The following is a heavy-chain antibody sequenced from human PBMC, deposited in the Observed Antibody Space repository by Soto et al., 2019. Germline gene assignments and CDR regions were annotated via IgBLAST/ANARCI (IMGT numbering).Heavy chain of an antibody. Sequence: GGLRRSCAASGCTFSNAWMSWVRQAPGKGLEWVGLIKSKTDGGTTDYAAPVKGRFTISRDDSKNTLYLQMNSLKTEDTAVYYCTTGVSSGCYPPFDYWGQGTLVTVSS. CDR3: TTGVSSGCYPPFDY. V-gene: IGHV3-15*01. J-gene: IGHJ4*02. CDR2: IKSKTDGGTT. D-gene: IGHD6-19*01. CDR1: GCTFSNAW.